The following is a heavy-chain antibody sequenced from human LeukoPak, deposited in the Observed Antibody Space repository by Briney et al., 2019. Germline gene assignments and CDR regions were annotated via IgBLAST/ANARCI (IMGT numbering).Heavy chain of an antibody. Sequence: ASVKVSCKASGYTFTSYDINWVRQATAQGLEWMGYMNANSGNAGHAQKFQGRVTITRNTSISTAYMELSSLRSEDTAVYYCARLLRREEYWGQGTLVTVSS. CDR2: MNANSGNA. CDR3: ARLLRREEY. J-gene: IGHJ4*02. CDR1: GYTFTSYD. V-gene: IGHV1-8*03.